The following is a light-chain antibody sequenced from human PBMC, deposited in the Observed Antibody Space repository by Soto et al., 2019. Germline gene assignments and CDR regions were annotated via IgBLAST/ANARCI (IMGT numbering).Light chain of an antibody. CDR1: QSISSW. CDR3: QQYSSYPWT. Sequence: IQMTQSPSTLSACVGDRVTITCRASQSISSWLAWYQQKPGKAPKLLIYKASSLESGVPSRFSGSGSGTEFTLTISSLQPDDFATYYCQQYSSYPWTFGQGT. CDR2: KAS. V-gene: IGKV1-5*03. J-gene: IGKJ1*01.